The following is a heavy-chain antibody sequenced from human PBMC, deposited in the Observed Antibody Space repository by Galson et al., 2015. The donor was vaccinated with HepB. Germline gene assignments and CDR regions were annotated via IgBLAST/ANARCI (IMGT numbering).Heavy chain of an antibody. CDR1: GASISSTYW. V-gene: IGHV4-4*02. CDR2: IFHSGNA. D-gene: IGHD1-26*01. Sequence: ETLSLTCAVSGASISSTYWCSWVRQPPGKGLEWIGEIFHSGNANYNPSLKSRVAISVDKSKNQFSLRLNSVTAADTAVYYCARDDFKSYGEANWGQGTLVTVSS. J-gene: IGHJ4*02. CDR3: ARDDFKSYGEAN.